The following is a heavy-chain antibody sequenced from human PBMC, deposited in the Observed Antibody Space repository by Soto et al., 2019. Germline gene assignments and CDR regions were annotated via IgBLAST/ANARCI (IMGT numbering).Heavy chain of an antibody. CDR2: IIPILGIA. CDR3: AIRGYYYDSAFDY. CDR1: GGTFSSYT. Sequence: QVQLVHSGAEVKKPGSSVKVSCKASGGTFSSYTISWVRQAPGQGLEWMGRIIPILGIANYAQKFQGRVTITADKSTSTAYMELSSLRSEDTAVYYCAIRGYYYDSAFDYWGQGTLVTVSS. V-gene: IGHV1-69*02. D-gene: IGHD3-22*01. J-gene: IGHJ4*02.